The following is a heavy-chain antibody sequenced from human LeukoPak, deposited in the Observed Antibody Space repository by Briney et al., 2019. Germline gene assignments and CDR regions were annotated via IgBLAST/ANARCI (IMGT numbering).Heavy chain of an antibody. V-gene: IGHV4-61*02. Sequence: SQTLSLTCTVSGGSISSGSYYWSWSRQPAGKGLEWSGRIYTSGSTNYNPSLKSRVTISVDTSKNQFSLKLSSVTAADTAVYYCARDRIAAAHDAFDIWGQGTMVTVSS. D-gene: IGHD6-13*01. J-gene: IGHJ3*02. CDR3: ARDRIAAAHDAFDI. CDR1: GGSISSGSYY. CDR2: IYTSGST.